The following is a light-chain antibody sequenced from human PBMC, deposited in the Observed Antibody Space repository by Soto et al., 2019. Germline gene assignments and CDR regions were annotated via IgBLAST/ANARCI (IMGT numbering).Light chain of an antibody. V-gene: IGLV3-9*01. Sequence: SYELTQPLSVSVALGQTAKITCGGNNIGSKIVQWYQQKPGQAPVLVIYRDSTRPSGIPERFSGSNSGNTATLTISRAQAGDEADYYCPVWDSSTANYVFGTGTKLTVL. CDR2: RDS. CDR1: NIGSKI. CDR3: PVWDSSTANYV. J-gene: IGLJ1*01.